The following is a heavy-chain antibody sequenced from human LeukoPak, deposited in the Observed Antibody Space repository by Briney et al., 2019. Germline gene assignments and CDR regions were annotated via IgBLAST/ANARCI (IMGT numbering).Heavy chain of an antibody. CDR1: GYTFTSYG. J-gene: IGHJ4*02. V-gene: IGHV1-18*01. CDR2: ISAYNGNT. Sequence: ASVKVSFKASGYTFTSYGISWVRQAPGQGLEWMGWISAYNGNTNYAQKVQGRVTMTTDTSTSTAYMELRSLRSDDTAVYYCARDRACSSTSCYNRGYDYWGQGTLVTVSS. D-gene: IGHD2-2*02. CDR3: ARDRACSSTSCYNRGYDY.